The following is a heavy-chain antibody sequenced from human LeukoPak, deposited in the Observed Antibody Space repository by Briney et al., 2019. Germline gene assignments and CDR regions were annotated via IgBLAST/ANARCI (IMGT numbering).Heavy chain of an antibody. CDR3: ARFSSSSINY. Sequence: PGGSLRLSCAASGFTFSSYSMNWVRQAPGKGLEGVSSISSSSSYIYYADSVKGRFTISRDNAKNSLYLQMNSLRAEDTAVYYCARFSSSSINYWGQGTLVTVSS. D-gene: IGHD6-13*01. CDR2: ISSSSSYI. J-gene: IGHJ4*02. CDR1: GFTFSSYS. V-gene: IGHV3-21*01.